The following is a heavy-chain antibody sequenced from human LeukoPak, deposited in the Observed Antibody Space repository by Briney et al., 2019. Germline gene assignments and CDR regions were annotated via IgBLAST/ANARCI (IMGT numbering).Heavy chain of an antibody. J-gene: IGHJ2*01. CDR1: GGSIRSY. D-gene: IGHD4-17*01. V-gene: IGHV4-4*07. Sequence: SETLSLTCTVSGGSIRSYWSWIRQPAGKGLEWIGRIYGSGSTDYNPSLKSRVTMSVDTSKNQFSLKLSSVTAADTAVYYCATTRLYGDPSYAEYFDLWGRGTLVTVSS. CDR2: IYGSGST. CDR3: ATTRLYGDPSYAEYFDL.